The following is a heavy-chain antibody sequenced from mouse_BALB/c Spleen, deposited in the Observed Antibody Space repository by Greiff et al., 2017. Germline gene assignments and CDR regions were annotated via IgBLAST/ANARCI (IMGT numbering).Heavy chain of an antibody. Sequence: SGPELVKPGALVKISCKASGYTFTSYDINWVKQRPGQGLEWIGWIYPGDGSTKYNEKFKGKATLTADKSSSTAYMQLSSLTSENSAVYYCASGNRRFAYWGQGTLVTVSA. CDR3: ASGNRRFAY. D-gene: IGHD1-1*01. CDR1: GYTFTSYD. CDR2: IYPGDGST. V-gene: IGHV1S33*01. J-gene: IGHJ3*01.